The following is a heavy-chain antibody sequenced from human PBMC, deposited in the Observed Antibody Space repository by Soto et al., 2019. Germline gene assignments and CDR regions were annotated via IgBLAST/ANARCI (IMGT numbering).Heavy chain of an antibody. J-gene: IGHJ4*02. CDR1: GFIFSDYW. V-gene: IGHV3-74*03. Sequence: EVQLVESGGGLVQPGGSLRLSCAASGFIFSDYWMHWVRQVPGKGLVWVARINNDGTSTKYADSVKGRFTISRDNARKMLYLQMSGVRADDTAVYYCATTQYYERSDYWGQGTLVTVSS. D-gene: IGHD3-16*01. CDR2: INNDGTST. CDR3: ATTQYYERSDY.